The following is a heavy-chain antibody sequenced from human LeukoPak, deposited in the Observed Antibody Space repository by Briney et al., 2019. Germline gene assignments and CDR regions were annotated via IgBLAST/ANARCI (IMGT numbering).Heavy chain of an antibody. CDR2: INPSGGNT. J-gene: IGHJ6*03. V-gene: IGHV1-46*01. CDR1: GYSFTSYN. D-gene: IGHD5-12*01. Sequence: ASVKVSCKTSGYSFTSYNLHWVRQAPGQRLEWMGIINPSGGNTNYAQKFQGRVTMTRDTSTSTVYMELSSLKSEDTAVYYCARDSGYDYYYYYMDVWGKGTTVTISS. CDR3: ARDSGYDYYYYYMDV.